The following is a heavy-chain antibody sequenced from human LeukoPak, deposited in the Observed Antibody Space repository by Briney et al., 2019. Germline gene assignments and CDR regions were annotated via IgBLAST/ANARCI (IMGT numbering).Heavy chain of an antibody. CDR3: AKDGPLLWFGPTDA. CDR1: GFTFKNYA. CDR2: VSSTGSGT. V-gene: IGHV3-23*01. J-gene: IGHJ5*02. Sequence: GGSLRLSCAASGFTFKNYAMTWVRQAPGKGLEWVAAVSSTGSGTYYPDSLKGRFIISRDNSQNTVFLQMNSLRPEDTAFYFCAKDGPLLWFGPTDAWGQGILVTVSS. D-gene: IGHD3-10*01.